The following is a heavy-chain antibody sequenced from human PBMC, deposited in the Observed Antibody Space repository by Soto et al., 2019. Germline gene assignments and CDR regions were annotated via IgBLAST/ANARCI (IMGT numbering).Heavy chain of an antibody. CDR3: AKEASYSSSWSNFDY. CDR2: ISGSGVST. J-gene: IGHJ4*02. D-gene: IGHD6-13*01. V-gene: IGHV3-23*01. Sequence: EVQLLESGGGLVQPGGSLRLSCAASGVTFSSYAMSWVRQAPGKGLEWVSAISGSGVSTYYADSVKGRFAISRDNSKNTLYLQMNSLRAEDTAVYYCAKEASYSSSWSNFDYWGQGTLVTVSS. CDR1: GVTFSSYA.